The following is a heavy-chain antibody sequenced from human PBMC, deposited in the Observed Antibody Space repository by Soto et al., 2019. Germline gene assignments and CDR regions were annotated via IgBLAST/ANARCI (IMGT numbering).Heavy chain of an antibody. CDR2: ISSSSSYI. Sequence: PSETLSLTCVVYGGSFSDYYWNWVRQAPGKGLEWVSSISSSSSYIYYADSVKGRFTISRDNAKNSLYLQMNSLRAEDTAVYYCARDRYYYDSSGFRGFGQGSRDIWGQGTMVTVSS. V-gene: IGHV3-21*01. CDR3: ARDRYYYDSSGFRGFGQGSRDI. D-gene: IGHD3-22*01. J-gene: IGHJ3*02. CDR1: GGSFSDYY.